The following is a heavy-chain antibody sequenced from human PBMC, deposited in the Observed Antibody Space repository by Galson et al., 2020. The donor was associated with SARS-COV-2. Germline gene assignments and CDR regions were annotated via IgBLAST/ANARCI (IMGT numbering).Heavy chain of an antibody. CDR1: GFTFSSYG. D-gene: IGHD6-19*01. CDR2: IWYDGSNK. V-gene: IGHV3-33*01. CDR3: AREPPPDACGRGWWDWYFDL. Sequence: TGGSLRLSCAASGFTFSSYGMHWVRQAPGKGLEWVAVIWYDGSNKYYADSVKGRFTISRDNSKNTLYLQMNSLRAEDTAVYYCAREPPPDACGRGWWDWYFDLWGRGTLVTVSS. J-gene: IGHJ2*01.